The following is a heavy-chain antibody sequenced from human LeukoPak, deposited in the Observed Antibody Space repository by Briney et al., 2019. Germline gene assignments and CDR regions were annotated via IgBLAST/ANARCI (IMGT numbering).Heavy chain of an antibody. V-gene: IGHV3-53*01. CDR2: IYVDGST. CDR3: PRITAYDDA. CDR1: GFTVSSNY. Sequence: GGSLRLSCAASGFTVSSNYMNWVRQAPGRGREWVSAIYVDGSTYYADSVKGRFTISRDNSRNTLHLQMNSLRAEDTAVYYCPRITAYDDAWGQGTLVTVSS. J-gene: IGHJ5*02. D-gene: IGHD1-20*01.